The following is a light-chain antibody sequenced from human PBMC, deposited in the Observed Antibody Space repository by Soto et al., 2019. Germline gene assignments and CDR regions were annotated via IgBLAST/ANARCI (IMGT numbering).Light chain of an antibody. CDR1: ELGDRY. CDR2: QDS. CDR3: QAWDSSTAV. V-gene: IGLV3-1*01. J-gene: IGLJ1*01. Sequence: SYELTQPPSVSVSPGQTASITCSGDELGDRYVCWYQQKPGQSPVLVIYQDSRRPSGIPERFSGSNSGNTATLTISGTQAMDEADYYCQAWDSSTAVFGTGTKLTVL.